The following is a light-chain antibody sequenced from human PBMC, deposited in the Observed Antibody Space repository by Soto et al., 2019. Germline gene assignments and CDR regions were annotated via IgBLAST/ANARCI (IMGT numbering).Light chain of an antibody. CDR2: DAS. CDR1: QSISSW. Sequence: DIQMTQSPSTLSASVGDRVTITCRASQSISSWLAWYQQKPGKAPKLLIYDASSLESGVPSRFSSSGSGTEFTLTIRSLQPDDFATYYCQQYSSYPYTFGQGTKLEIK. V-gene: IGKV1-5*01. CDR3: QQYSSYPYT. J-gene: IGKJ2*01.